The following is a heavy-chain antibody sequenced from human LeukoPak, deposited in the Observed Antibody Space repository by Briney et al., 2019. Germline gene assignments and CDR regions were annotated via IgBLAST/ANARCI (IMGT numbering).Heavy chain of an antibody. CDR1: GFTFSDYY. CDR2: ISSSGTTI. V-gene: IGHV3-11*01. D-gene: IGHD3-22*01. J-gene: IGHJ6*02. Sequence: GGSLRLSCAASGFTFSDYYMSWIRQAPGKGLEWVSCISSSGTTIYYADSVKGRFTISRDNAKNSLYLQMNSLRAEDTAVYYCARDQSGYTYYYYYGTDVWGQGTTVTVSS. CDR3: ARDQSGYTYYYYYGTDV.